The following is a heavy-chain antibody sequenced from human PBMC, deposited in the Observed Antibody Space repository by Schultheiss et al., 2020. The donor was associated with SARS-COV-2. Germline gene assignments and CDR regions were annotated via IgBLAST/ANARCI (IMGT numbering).Heavy chain of an antibody. CDR1: GASISSYY. CDR2: IHHSAGT. V-gene: IGHV4-59*12. CDR3: ARRGATFFAFDI. Sequence: SQTLSLTCTVSGASISSYYWSWIRQPPGKGLEWIGYIHHSAGTNYNPSLTSRVTISVDTSKNQFSLKLNSVTPEDTAVYYCARRGATFFAFDIWGQGTMVTVSS. D-gene: IGHD3-16*01. J-gene: IGHJ3*02.